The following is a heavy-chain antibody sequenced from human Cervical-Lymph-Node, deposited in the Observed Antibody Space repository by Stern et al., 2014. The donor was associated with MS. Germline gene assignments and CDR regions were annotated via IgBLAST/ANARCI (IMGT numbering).Heavy chain of an antibody. Sequence: VQLVESGAEVKKPGASVKVSCKASGYTFTNYYIHWVRQAPGQGLEWMGIINPNGAGTTYAQKFQGRVTITSDTSTSTVYMQLNSLRSEDTATYYCGRDLDEMATFWGQGTLVTVSS. CDR3: GRDLDEMATF. CDR2: INPNGAGT. CDR1: GYTFTNYY. J-gene: IGHJ4*02. V-gene: IGHV1-46*01. D-gene: IGHD5-24*01.